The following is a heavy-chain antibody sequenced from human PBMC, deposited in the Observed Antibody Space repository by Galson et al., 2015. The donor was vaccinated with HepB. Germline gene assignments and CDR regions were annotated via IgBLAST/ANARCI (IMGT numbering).Heavy chain of an antibody. J-gene: IGHJ5*02. D-gene: IGHD2-2*01. Sequence: SETLSLTCTVSGVSLSRYSWSWLRQPPGKGLEWIGYIYSSGKINYNPSLRNRASISMDTAKNQFFLNLTSVTAADAAMYHCARDLKNERVPAANTGFDPWGQGTLVAVSS. V-gene: IGHV4-59*01. CDR3: ARDLKNERVPAANTGFDP. CDR2: IYSSGKI. CDR1: GVSLSRYS.